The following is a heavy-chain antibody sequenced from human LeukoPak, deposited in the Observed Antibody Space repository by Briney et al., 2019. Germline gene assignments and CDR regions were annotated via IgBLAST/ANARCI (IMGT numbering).Heavy chain of an antibody. J-gene: IGHJ5*02. D-gene: IGHD6-13*01. CDR2: IYPGDSDT. CDR3: ARRRVAAAGNWLDP. Sequence: SGESLQISCKGSGYIFTNYWIGWVRRVPGKGREWMGIIYPGDSDTRYSPSFQGQVTISADKSISTAYLQWSSLKASDTAMYYCARRRVAAAGNWLDPWGQGTLVSVSS. V-gene: IGHV5-51*01. CDR1: GYIFTNYW.